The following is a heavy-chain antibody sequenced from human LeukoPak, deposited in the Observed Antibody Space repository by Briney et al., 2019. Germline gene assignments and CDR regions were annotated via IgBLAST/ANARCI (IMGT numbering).Heavy chain of an antibody. D-gene: IGHD6-19*01. CDR3: ANNQKGGHGSGCYRIGNNY. J-gene: IGHJ4*01. Sequence: SETLSLTCTVSGGSISSYYWSWIRQPPGKGLEWIGYIYYSGSTNYNPSLKSRVTISVDTSKNQFSLKLSSVTAADTAVYYCANNQKGGHGSGCYRIGNNYWGQEPWSPSPQ. CDR2: IYYSGST. V-gene: IGHV4-59*08. CDR1: GGSISSYY.